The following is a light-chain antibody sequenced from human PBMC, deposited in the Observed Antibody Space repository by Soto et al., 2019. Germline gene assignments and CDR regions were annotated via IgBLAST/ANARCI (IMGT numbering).Light chain of an antibody. CDR3: CSYAGSSYV. V-gene: IGLV2-11*01. J-gene: IGLJ1*01. Sequence: QSVLPQPRSVYGSPGQSVTISCTGTSSDVGGYNYVSWYQQHPGKAPKLMIYDVSKRPSGVPDRFSGSKSGNTASLTISGLQAEDEADYYCCSYAGSSYVFGTGTKVTVL. CDR1: SSDVGGYNY. CDR2: DVS.